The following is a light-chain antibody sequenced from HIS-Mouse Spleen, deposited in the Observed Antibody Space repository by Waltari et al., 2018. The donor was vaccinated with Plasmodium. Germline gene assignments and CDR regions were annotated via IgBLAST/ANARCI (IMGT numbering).Light chain of an antibody. CDR1: ALPQKY. J-gene: IGLJ3*02. CDR2: EDS. CDR3: YSTDSSGNHRV. Sequence: SYELTQPHSVSVSPGQTARITCPGDALPQKYAYWYQQKSGQAPALVIYEDSKRPSGIPERFSGSSSGTMATLTISGAQVEDEADYYCYSTDSSGNHRVFGGGTKLTVL. V-gene: IGLV3-10*01.